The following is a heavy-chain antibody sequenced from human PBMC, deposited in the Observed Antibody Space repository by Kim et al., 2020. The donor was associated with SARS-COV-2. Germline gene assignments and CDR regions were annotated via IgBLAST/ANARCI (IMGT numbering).Heavy chain of an antibody. D-gene: IGHD2-21*02. J-gene: IGHJ4*02. CDR2: ISSSSSTI. V-gene: IGHV3-48*02. Sequence: GGSLRLSCAASGFTFSSYSMNWVRQAPGKGLEWVSYISSSSSTIYYADSVKGRFTISRDNAKNSLYLQMNSLRDEDTAVYYCARDFYPHIVVVTAQTFDYWGQGTLVTVSS. CDR3: ARDFYPHIVVVTAQTFDY. CDR1: GFTFSSYS.